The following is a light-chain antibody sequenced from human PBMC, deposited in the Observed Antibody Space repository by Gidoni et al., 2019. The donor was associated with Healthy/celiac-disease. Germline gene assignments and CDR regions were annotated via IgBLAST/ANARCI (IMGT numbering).Light chain of an antibody. V-gene: IGKV3-11*01. Sequence: EIVLTQSPATLSLSPGERATLSCRASQSVSSYLAWYQQKPGQAPTLLIYDAYNRATGIPARFSGSGYGTELTLTISSLEPEDFAVYYCQQRSNWPPETFGHGTKVDIK. CDR2: DAY. J-gene: IGKJ3*01. CDR1: QSVSSY. CDR3: QQRSNWPPET.